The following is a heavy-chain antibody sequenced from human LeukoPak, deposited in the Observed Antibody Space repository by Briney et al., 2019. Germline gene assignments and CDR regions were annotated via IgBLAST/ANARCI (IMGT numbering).Heavy chain of an antibody. CDR2: IYPGDSDT. J-gene: IGHJ4*02. Sequence: GESLKISCKGSGYSFSTYWIGWVRQMPGKGLEWMGIIYPGDSDTRYRPSFQGQVTISADKSISTAYLQWSSLKASDTAIYYFARRPTSWYGLDFWGQGTLVTVSS. CDR3: ARRPTSWYGLDF. D-gene: IGHD6-13*01. V-gene: IGHV5-51*01. CDR1: GYSFSTYW.